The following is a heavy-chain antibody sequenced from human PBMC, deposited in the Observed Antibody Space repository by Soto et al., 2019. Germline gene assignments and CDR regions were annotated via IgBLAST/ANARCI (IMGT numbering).Heavy chain of an antibody. CDR3: AAGSSNPYYYYYYMDV. Sequence: GGSLRLSCAASGFTFSSYAMSWVRQAPGKGLEWVSAISGSGGSTYYADSVKGRFTISRDNSKNTLYLQMNSLRAEDTAVYYCAAGSSNPYYYYYYMDVWGKGTTVTVSS. CDR2: ISGSGGST. J-gene: IGHJ6*03. CDR1: GFTFSSYA. D-gene: IGHD4-4*01. V-gene: IGHV3-23*01.